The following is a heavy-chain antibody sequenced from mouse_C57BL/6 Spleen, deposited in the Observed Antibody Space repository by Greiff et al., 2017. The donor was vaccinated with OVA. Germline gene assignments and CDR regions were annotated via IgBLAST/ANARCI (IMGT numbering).Heavy chain of an antibody. CDR3: GRQDGSSPGFAY. CDR1: GFSFNTYA. J-gene: IGHJ3*01. Sequence: EVQLVESGGGLVQPKGSLKLSCAASGFSFNTYAMNWVRQAPGKGLEWVARIRSKSNNYATYYADSVKDRFTISRDYSESMLYLQMNTLKTEDTDMYDCGRQDGSSPGFAYWGQATLVTVSA. D-gene: IGHD1-1*01. V-gene: IGHV10-1*01. CDR2: IRSKSNNYAT.